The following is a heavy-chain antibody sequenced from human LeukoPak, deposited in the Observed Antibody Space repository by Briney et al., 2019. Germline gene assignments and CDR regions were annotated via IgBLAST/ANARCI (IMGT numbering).Heavy chain of an antibody. CDR1: GFTFSSYA. J-gene: IGHJ4*02. D-gene: IGHD6-19*01. CDR3: ARDPSIAVAGTSGYFDY. Sequence: GGSLRLSCAASGFTFSSYAMHWVPQAPGKGLEWVAVISYDGSNKYSADSVRGRVSISRDNSKSTLYLQMNSLRAEDTAVYYCARDPSIAVAGTSGYFDYWGQGILVTVSS. V-gene: IGHV3-30*04. CDR2: ISYDGSNK.